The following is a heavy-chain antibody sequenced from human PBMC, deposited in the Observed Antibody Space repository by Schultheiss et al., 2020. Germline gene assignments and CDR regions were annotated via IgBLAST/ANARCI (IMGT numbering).Heavy chain of an antibody. D-gene: IGHD3-22*01. CDR3: ARGYYDSSGDNAFDI. CDR1: GGSISSSSYY. Sequence: SQPLSLSCTVSGGSISSSSYYWGWIRQPPGKGLEWIGSIYYSGSTYYNPSLKSRVTISVDTSKNQFSLKLSSVTAADTAVYYCARGYYDSSGDNAFDIWGQGTMVTVSS. V-gene: IGHV4-39*01. CDR2: IYYSGST. J-gene: IGHJ3*02.